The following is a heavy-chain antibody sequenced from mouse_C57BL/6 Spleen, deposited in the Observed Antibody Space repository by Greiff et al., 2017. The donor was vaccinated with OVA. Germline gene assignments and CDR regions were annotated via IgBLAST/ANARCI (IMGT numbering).Heavy chain of an antibody. V-gene: IGHV5-17*01. CDR1: GFTFSDYG. CDR3: ARHPLYYYGSSYFDY. J-gene: IGHJ2*01. CDR2: ISSGSSTI. D-gene: IGHD1-1*01. Sequence: EVKLVESGGGLVKPGGSLKLSCAASGFTFSDYGMHWVRQAPEKGLEWVAYISSGSSTIYYADTVKGRFTISRDNAKNTLFLQMTSLRSEDTAMYYCARHPLYYYGSSYFDYWGQGTTLTVSS.